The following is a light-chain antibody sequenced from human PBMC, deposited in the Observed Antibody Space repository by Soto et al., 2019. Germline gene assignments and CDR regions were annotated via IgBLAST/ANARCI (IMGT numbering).Light chain of an antibody. CDR1: QTIRSNY. CDR2: GAS. V-gene: IGKV3-20*01. Sequence: ETVLTQSPGTLSLSPGERATLSCRASQTIRSNYLAWYRQPPGQAPILLIYGASNRATGIADRFSGSGAGTDFTLIISRLEPEDFALYYCQQYGSSPWTFGQGTKVEIK. J-gene: IGKJ1*01. CDR3: QQYGSSPWT.